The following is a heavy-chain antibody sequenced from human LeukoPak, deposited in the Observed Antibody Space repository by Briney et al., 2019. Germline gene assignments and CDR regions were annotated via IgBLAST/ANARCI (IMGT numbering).Heavy chain of an antibody. CDR1: GYTFTSYG. D-gene: IGHD1-26*01. V-gene: IGHV1-18*01. J-gene: IGHJ4*02. CDR2: ISAYNGNT. CDR3: ARDLDQYSGRYGGFGHDF. Sequence: ASVTVSCTASGYTFTSYGINWVRQAPGQGLEWMGWISAYNGNTNYAQKLQGRVTMTTDTSTSTAYMGLRSLRSDDTAVYYCARDLDQYSGRYGGFGHDFWGQGTLVTVSS.